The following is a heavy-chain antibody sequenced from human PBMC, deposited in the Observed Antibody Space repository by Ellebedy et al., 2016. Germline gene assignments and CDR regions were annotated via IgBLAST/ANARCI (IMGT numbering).Heavy chain of an antibody. J-gene: IGHJ4*02. Sequence: GESLKISCAASGFTFSDYYMNWIRQAPGKGLEWISYISSSGTTIYYADSVKGRFTISRDNAKSSLYLQMNSLRAGDTAVYYCARDTYGDYEEGDYWGQGTLATVSS. D-gene: IGHD4-17*01. CDR1: GFTFSDYY. V-gene: IGHV3-11*01. CDR3: ARDTYGDYEEGDY. CDR2: ISSSGTTI.